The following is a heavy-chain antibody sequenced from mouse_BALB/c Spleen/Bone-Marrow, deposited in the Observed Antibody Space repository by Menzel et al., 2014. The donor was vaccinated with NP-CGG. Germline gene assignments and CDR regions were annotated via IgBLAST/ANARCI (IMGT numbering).Heavy chain of an antibody. CDR1: GYSFTNYW. V-gene: IGHV1S82*01. D-gene: IGHD2-4*01. J-gene: IGHJ3*01. Sequence: QVQLQQSGAELVRPGASVKLSCKASGYSFTNYWMNWMKQRPGQGLEWIGMIHPSDSETRLNQKFKDKATLTVDKSSSTAYMQHSSPTSEDSAVCCCASDDYGGSWFAYWGQGTLVTVSA. CDR2: IHPSDSET. CDR3: ASDDYGGSWFAY.